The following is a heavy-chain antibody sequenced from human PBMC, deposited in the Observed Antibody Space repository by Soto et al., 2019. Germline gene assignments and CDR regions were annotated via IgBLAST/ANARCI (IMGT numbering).Heavy chain of an antibody. V-gene: IGHV3-48*02. Sequence: EVQLVESGGGLVQPGGSLRLSCAASGFTFSSYSMNWVRQAQGKGLEWVSYISSSSSTIYYADSVKGRFTISRDNAKNSLYLQMNSLRDEDTAVYYCARAKQWLFEAVGDWYFDLWGRGTLVTVSS. CDR3: ARAKQWLFEAVGDWYFDL. CDR1: GFTFSSYS. CDR2: ISSSSSTI. D-gene: IGHD6-19*01. J-gene: IGHJ2*01.